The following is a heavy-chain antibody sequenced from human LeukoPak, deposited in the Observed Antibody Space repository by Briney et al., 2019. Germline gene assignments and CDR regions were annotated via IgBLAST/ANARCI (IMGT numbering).Heavy chain of an antibody. Sequence: GGSLRLSCAASGFTFSTYWVHWVRQAPGKGLVWVSRINSDGSTANYADSVKGRFTISRDNAKNTLYLQMSSLTAEDTAVYYCARDLRLYDYWGQGTLVTVSS. J-gene: IGHJ4*02. CDR2: INSDGSTA. CDR1: GFTFSTYW. D-gene: IGHD2/OR15-2a*01. V-gene: IGHV3-74*01. CDR3: ARDLRLYDY.